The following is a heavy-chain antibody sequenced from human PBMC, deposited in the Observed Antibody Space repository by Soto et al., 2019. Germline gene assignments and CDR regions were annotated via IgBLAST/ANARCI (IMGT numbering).Heavy chain of an antibody. V-gene: IGHV1-69*02. J-gene: IGHJ3*02. CDR1: GGTFSSYT. CDR2: IIPILGIA. CDR3: ASEGAIVVVVAATPSDAFDI. Sequence: QVQLVQSGAEVKKPGSSVKVSCKASGGTFSSYTISWVRKAPGQGLEWMGRIIPILGIANYAQKFQGRVTITADKSTSTAYMELSSLRSEDAAVYYCASEGAIVVVVAATPSDAFDIWGQGTMVTVSS. D-gene: IGHD2-15*01.